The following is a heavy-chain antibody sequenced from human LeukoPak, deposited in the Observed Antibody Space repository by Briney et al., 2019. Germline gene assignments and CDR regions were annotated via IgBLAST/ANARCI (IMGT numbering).Heavy chain of an antibody. J-gene: IGHJ4*02. CDR1: GFTFSSYA. Sequence: GGSLRLSCAASGFTFSSYAMHWVRQAPGKGLEWVAVISYDGSNKYYADSVKGRFTISRDNSKNTLYLQMNSLRAEDTAVYYCARGESYGGGNTSPVFDYWGQGTLVTVSS. CDR2: ISYDGSNK. V-gene: IGHV3-30-3*01. CDR3: ARGESYGGGNTSPVFDY. D-gene: IGHD4-23*01.